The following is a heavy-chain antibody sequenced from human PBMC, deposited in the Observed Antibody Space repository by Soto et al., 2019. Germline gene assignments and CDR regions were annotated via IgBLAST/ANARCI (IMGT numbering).Heavy chain of an antibody. CDR1: GGSTSSSSYY. J-gene: IGHJ4*02. V-gene: IGHV4-39*01. CDR3: ARHQLLLRWRTNLFDY. CDR2: IYYSGST. Sequence: SETLSLTCTVSGGSTSSSSYYWGWIRQPPGKGLEWIGSIYYSGSTYYNPSLKSRVTISVDTSKNQFSLKLSSVTAADTAVYYCARHQLLLRWRTNLFDYWGQGTLVTVSS. D-gene: IGHD4-17*01.